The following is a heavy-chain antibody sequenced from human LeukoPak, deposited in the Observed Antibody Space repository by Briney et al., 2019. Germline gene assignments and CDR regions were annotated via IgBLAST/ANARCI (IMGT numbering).Heavy chain of an antibody. CDR2: ISAYNGNT. CDR1: GYTFTSYG. V-gene: IGHV1-18*01. D-gene: IGHD3-9*01. Sequence: ASVKVSCKASGYTFTSYGISWVRQAPGQGLEWMGWISAYNGNTNYAQKLQGRVTMTTDTSTSTAYMELRSLRSDDAAVYYCARVAPHDLALLRYFDWLPPGVNWFDPWGQGTLVTVSS. CDR3: ARVAPHDLALLRYFDWLPPGVNWFDP. J-gene: IGHJ5*02.